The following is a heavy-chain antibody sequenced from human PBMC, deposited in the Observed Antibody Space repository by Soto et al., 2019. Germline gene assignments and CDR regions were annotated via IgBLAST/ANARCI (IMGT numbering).Heavy chain of an antibody. D-gene: IGHD2-21*01. J-gene: IGHJ1*01. CDR1: GYSFTSYA. Sequence: QVQLVQSGAEVKKPGASVKVSCKASGYSFTSYAMHWVRQAPGQRLEWMGWINAGNGNTKYSQKFQGRVTITRDTSASTAYMELSSLRSEDTAVYYCARGPIRVVIAIPAEYFQHWGQGTLVTVSS. CDR2: INAGNGNT. CDR3: ARGPIRVVIAIPAEYFQH. V-gene: IGHV1-3*01.